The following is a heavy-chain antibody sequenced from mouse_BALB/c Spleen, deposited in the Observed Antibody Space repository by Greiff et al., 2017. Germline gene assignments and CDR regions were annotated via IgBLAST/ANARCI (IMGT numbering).Heavy chain of an antibody. CDR3: ARGYGSSYEGYYAMDY. CDR1: GFTFSSYA. J-gene: IGHJ4*01. D-gene: IGHD1-1*01. Sequence: EVMLVESGGGLVKPGGSLKLSCAASGFTFSSYAMSWVRQTPEKRLEWVASISSGGSTYYPDSVKGRFTISRDNARNILYLQMSSLRSEDTAMYYCARGYGSSYEGYYAMDYWGQGTSVTVSS. CDR2: ISSGGST. V-gene: IGHV5-6-5*01.